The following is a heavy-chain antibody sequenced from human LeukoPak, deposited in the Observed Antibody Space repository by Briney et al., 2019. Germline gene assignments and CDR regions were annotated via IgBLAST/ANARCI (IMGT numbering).Heavy chain of an antibody. V-gene: IGHV3-30*02. Sequence: GGSLRLSCAASGFTFSSYGMHWVRQAPGKGLEWVAFKRYDGSNKYYADSVKGRFTMSRDNAKNSLYLQMNSLRAEDAAVYYCVRGGQLDYFDYWGQGTLVTVSS. J-gene: IGHJ4*02. CDR1: GFTFSSYG. CDR3: VRGGQLDYFDY. CDR2: KRYDGSNK. D-gene: IGHD6-6*01.